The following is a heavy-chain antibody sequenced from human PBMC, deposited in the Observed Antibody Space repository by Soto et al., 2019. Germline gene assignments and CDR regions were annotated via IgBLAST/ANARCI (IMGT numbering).Heavy chain of an antibody. Sequence: QLGGSLRLSCAASGFTFSTSAMSWVRQAPGKGLEWVSLISGSGGSTYYADSVKGRFTISRDNPKNTLYVQMNSLGVEDTAVYYCAKAGKTTVTTEFDYWGQGTLVTVSS. CDR2: ISGSGGST. V-gene: IGHV3-23*01. CDR3: AKAGKTTVTTEFDY. D-gene: IGHD4-17*01. CDR1: GFTFSTSA. J-gene: IGHJ4*02.